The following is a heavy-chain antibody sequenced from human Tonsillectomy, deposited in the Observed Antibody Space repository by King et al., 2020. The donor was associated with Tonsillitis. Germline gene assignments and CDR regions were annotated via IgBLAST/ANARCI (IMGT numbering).Heavy chain of an antibody. D-gene: IGHD6-6*01. CDR2: IYHSGST. Sequence: VQLQESGPGLVKPSETLSLTCAVSGYSISSGYYWGWIRQPPGKGLEWIGSIYHSGSTYYNPSLKSRVTISVDTSKNPFSLKLSSVTAADTAVYYCARAWIAAGHENWFDPWGQGTLVTVSS. J-gene: IGHJ5*02. CDR3: ARAWIAAGHENWFDP. V-gene: IGHV4-38-2*01. CDR1: GYSISSGYY.